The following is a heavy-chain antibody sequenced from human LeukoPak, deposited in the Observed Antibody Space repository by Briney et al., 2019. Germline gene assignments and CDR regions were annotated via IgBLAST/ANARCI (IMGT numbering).Heavy chain of an antibody. D-gene: IGHD6-19*01. V-gene: IGHV3-30*18. Sequence: GGSLRLSCAASGFTFSGYAMHWVRQAPGKGLEWVAVISYDGSNKYYADSVKGRFTISRDNSKSTMYLEMNRRRAEDTAVYFCTKARRQWLVLGYYFDYWGQGTLVTVSS. CDR1: GFTFSGYA. CDR3: TKARRQWLVLGYYFDY. CDR2: ISYDGSNK. J-gene: IGHJ4*02.